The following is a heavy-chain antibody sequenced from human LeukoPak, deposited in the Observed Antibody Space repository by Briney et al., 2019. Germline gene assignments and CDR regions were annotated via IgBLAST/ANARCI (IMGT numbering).Heavy chain of an antibody. V-gene: IGHV4-59*01. CDR1: GGPISSYY. CDR3: ARAVSPYDFWSSYHLNYYYMDV. D-gene: IGHD3-3*01. Sequence: SETLSLTCTVSGGPISSYYWRWLRQPPGKGLVWIGYIYCSGSTTYTPSLKSRVTISVDTSKSQCSLKLRSVTAADTAVYYWARAVSPYDFWSSYHLNYYYMDVWGKGTTVTVSS. J-gene: IGHJ6*03. CDR2: IYCSGST.